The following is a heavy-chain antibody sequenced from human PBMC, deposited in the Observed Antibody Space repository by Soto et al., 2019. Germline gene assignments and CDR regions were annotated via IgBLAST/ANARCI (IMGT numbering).Heavy chain of an antibody. CDR2: MKPNSGNT. J-gene: IGHJ4*02. D-gene: IGHD3-10*01. CDR1: GYTFTSYD. CDR3: ARTPYGANVDY. V-gene: IGHV1-8*01. Sequence: QVQLVQSGAEVKKPGASVKVSCKASGYTFTSYDINWVRQATGQGLEWMGWMKPNSGNTGYEQKFQGRVTMTRNTSISKASMDLSSLRPEHTDVSNWARTPYGANVDYWGQRTPVTLSS.